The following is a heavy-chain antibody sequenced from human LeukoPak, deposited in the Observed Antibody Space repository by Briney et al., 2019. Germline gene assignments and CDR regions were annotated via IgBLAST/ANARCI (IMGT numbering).Heavy chain of an antibody. CDR1: GGSISSSSYY. D-gene: IGHD5-18*01. Sequence: SETLSLTCTVSGGSISSSSYYWSWIRQPAGKGLEWIGRIYTSGSTNYNPSLKSRVTISIDTSKNQLSLKLSSLTAADTAVYYCARMDRYNYAYDYWGQGTLVTVSS. CDR2: IYTSGST. J-gene: IGHJ4*02. V-gene: IGHV4-61*02. CDR3: ARMDRYNYAYDY.